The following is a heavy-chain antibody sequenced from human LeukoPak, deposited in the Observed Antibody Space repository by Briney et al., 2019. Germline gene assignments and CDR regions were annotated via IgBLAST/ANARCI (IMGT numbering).Heavy chain of an antibody. V-gene: IGHV3-23*01. CDR2: ISGSGGST. D-gene: IGHD3-22*01. CDR1: GFTFSSYW. CDR3: AKDAYYYDSSGLNDAFDI. J-gene: IGHJ3*02. Sequence: GGSLRLSCAASGFTFSSYWMSWVRQAPGKGLEWVSAISGSGGSTYYADSVKGRFTISRDNSKNTLYLQMNSLRAEDTAVYYCAKDAYYYDSSGLNDAFDIWGQGTMVTVSS.